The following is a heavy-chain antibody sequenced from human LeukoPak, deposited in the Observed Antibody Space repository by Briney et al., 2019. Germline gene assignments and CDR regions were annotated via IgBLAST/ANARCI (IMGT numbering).Heavy chain of an antibody. CDR1: GGSISSYS. CDR2: IYTSGST. CDR3: ARHSEYSSSSGWFDP. V-gene: IGHV4-4*09. Sequence: PSGTLSLTCTASGGSISSYSWSWIRQPPGKGLEWIGNIYTSGSTNYNPSRKSRVTISVDTSKNQFTLKLSSVTAADTAVYYCARHSEYSSSSGWFDPWGQGTLVTVS. D-gene: IGHD6-6*01. J-gene: IGHJ5*02.